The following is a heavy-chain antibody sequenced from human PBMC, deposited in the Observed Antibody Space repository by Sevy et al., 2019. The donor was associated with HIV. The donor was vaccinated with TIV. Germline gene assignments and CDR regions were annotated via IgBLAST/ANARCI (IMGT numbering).Heavy chain of an antibody. CDR2: IYNSGST. V-gene: IGHV4-61*02. Sequence: SETLSLTCTVSGGSISSPSYKWSWIRQTAGKGLEWIGRIYNSGSTDYNPSPKSRVTMSVDTSKNHFSLRLTSVTAADTAVYFCAGGLIIFGGVVLGHWGQGALVTVSS. CDR3: AGGLIIFGGVVLGH. CDR1: GGSISSPSYK. D-gene: IGHD3-3*01. J-gene: IGHJ4*02.